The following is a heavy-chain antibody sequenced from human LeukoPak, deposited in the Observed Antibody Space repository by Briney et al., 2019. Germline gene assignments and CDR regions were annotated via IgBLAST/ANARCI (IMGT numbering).Heavy chain of an antibody. CDR2: IKQDGSEK. CDR3: ARGGGSSWRYYYYYYGMDV. D-gene: IGHD6-13*01. CDR1: GFTFSSYW. J-gene: IGHJ6*02. Sequence: EGSLRLSCAASGFTFSSYWMSWVRQAPGKGLEWVANIKQDGSEKYYVDSVKGRFTISRDNAKNSLYLQMNSLRAEDTAVYYCARGGGSSWRYYYYYYGMDVWGQGTTVTVSS. V-gene: IGHV3-7*03.